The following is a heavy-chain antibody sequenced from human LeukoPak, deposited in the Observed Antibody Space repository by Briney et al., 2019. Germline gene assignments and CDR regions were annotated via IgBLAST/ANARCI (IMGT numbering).Heavy chain of an antibody. D-gene: IGHD6-13*01. Sequence: SETLSLTCTVSGGSISSYYWSWIRQPVGKGLEWIGRIYSTGSTNYNPSLKSRVTMSVDTSKNQISLRLRSVTAADTAVYYCARQIASAGTAGFDFWGQGALVTVSS. J-gene: IGHJ4*02. V-gene: IGHV4-4*07. CDR3: ARQIASAGTAGFDF. CDR2: IYSTGST. CDR1: GGSISSYY.